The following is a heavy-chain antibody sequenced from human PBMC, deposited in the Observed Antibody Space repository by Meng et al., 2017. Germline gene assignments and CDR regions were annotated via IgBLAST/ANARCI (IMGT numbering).Heavy chain of an antibody. D-gene: IGHD3-22*01. CDR1: GGTFSSYA. J-gene: IGHJ4*02. CDR3: ARASGYYYDSSGYYYDFDY. CDR2: IIPIFGTA. Sequence: SVKVSCKASGGTFSSYAISWVRQAPGQGLKWMGGIIPIFGTANYAQKFQGRVTITADKSTSTAYMELSSLRSEDTAVYYCARASGYYYDSSGYYYDFDYWGQGTLVTVSS. V-gene: IGHV1-69*06.